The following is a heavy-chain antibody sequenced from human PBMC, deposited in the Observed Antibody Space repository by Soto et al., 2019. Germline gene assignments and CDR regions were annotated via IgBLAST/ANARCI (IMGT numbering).Heavy chain of an antibody. J-gene: IGHJ4*02. CDR1: GFTFNRYA. CDR3: AKDKMEQWLVGGYFDY. CDR2: IIDDGGRA. V-gene: IGHV3-23*01. D-gene: IGHD6-19*01. Sequence: EVQLLESGGGLVQPGGSLRLSCSASGFTFNRYAMSWVRQAPGNGLEWVSAIIDDGGRAYYADSVKGRFTISRDNSKNTLSLQMNSLRAEDTAVYYCAKDKMEQWLVGGYFDYWGQGTQVTVSS.